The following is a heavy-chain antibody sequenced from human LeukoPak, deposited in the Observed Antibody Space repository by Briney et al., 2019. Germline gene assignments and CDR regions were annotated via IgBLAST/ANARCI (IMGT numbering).Heavy chain of an antibody. CDR3: ARKSYSYGYHGVDY. V-gene: IGHV3-30*04. Sequence: GGSLRLSCAASGFTFSSYAMHWVRQAPGKGLEWVALISYDGSDKYYADSVRGRFTISRDNSKNTLYLQMNSLRAADTAVYSCARKSYSYGYHGVDYWGQGTLVTVSS. J-gene: IGHJ4*02. D-gene: IGHD5-18*01. CDR1: GFTFSSYA. CDR2: ISYDGSDK.